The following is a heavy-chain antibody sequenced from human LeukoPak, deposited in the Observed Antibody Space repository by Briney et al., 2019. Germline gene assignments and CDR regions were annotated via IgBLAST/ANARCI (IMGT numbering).Heavy chain of an antibody. Sequence: SETLSLTCTVSGGSISSGGYYWSWIRQPPGKGLEWIGYIYISGSTDYNPSLKSRVTISLDTSKNLFSLKLSSLTAADTAVYYCARHRGYERTGYYFLDAFDFWGQGTMVTVSS. CDR2: IYISGST. CDR3: ARHRGYERTGYYFLDAFDF. J-gene: IGHJ3*01. D-gene: IGHD3-22*01. CDR1: GGSISSGGYY. V-gene: IGHV4-61*08.